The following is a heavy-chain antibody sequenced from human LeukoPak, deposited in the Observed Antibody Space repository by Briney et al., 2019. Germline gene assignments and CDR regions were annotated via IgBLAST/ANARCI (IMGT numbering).Heavy chain of an antibody. J-gene: IGHJ4*02. CDR2: VDGTGNKT. D-gene: IGHD5-18*01. CDR1: GFTFSNYA. V-gene: IGHV3-23*05. CDR3: ARYGYSHGLDC. Sequence: PGGSLRLSCAASGFTFSNYAMNWVRQAPGKGLEWVSVVDGTGNKTFYADSVKGRFTISRDNSKNTVYLQMNSLRAEDTAVYYCARYGYSHGLDCWGQGTLVTVSS.